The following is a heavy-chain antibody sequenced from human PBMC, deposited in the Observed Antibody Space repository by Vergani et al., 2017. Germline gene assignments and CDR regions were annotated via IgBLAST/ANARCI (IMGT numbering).Heavy chain of an antibody. CDR1: GGSFNTYY. Sequence: QVQLEELGTGLVNPSETLSLTCTVSGGSFNTYYWSWIRQSPGKGLEWIGYIYSTGSTNYNPSLNSRVTMSVDTSKNQFSLKLRSVNAADTAVYFCARVMYRDEASTGYRLEGMDIWGQGTTVTISS. D-gene: IGHD3-9*01. CDR3: ARVMYRDEASTGYRLEGMDI. V-gene: IGHV4-59*13. CDR2: IYSTGST. J-gene: IGHJ6*02.